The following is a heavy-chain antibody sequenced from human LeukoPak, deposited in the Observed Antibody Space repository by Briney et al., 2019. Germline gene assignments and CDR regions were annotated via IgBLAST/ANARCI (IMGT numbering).Heavy chain of an antibody. J-gene: IGHJ5*02. Sequence: SETLSLTCTVSGGSISGYYWRWIRQPPGKRLEWIGYIYYSGSTNYNPSLKSRVTISVDTSKNQFSLKLASVTIADTAVYYCARGPLLWFGDPNWFDPWGQGTLVTVSS. CDR1: GGSISGYY. CDR2: IYYSGST. D-gene: IGHD3-10*01. V-gene: IGHV4-59*01. CDR3: ARGPLLWFGDPNWFDP.